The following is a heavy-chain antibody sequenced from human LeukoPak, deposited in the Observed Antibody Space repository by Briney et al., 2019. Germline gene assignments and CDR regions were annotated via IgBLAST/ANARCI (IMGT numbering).Heavy chain of an antibody. V-gene: IGHV1-24*01. CDR3: ARDNVLLGLFPNWFDP. CDR2: FDPEDGET. CDR1: GYTLTELS. Sequence: GASVKVSCKVSGYTLTELSMHWVRQAPGKGLEWMGGFDPEDGETIYAQKFQGRVTMTEDTSTDTAYMELSSLRSEDTAVYYCARDNVLLGLFPNWFDPWGQGTLVTVSS. J-gene: IGHJ5*02. D-gene: IGHD2-8*01.